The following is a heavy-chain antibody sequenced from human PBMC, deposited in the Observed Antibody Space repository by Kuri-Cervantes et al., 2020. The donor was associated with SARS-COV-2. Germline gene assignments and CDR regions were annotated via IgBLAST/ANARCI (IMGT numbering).Heavy chain of an antibody. Sequence: GSLRLSCAVSGGSISSSNWWSWVRQPPGKGLEWIGEIYHSGSTNYNPSLKSRVTISVDKSKNQFSLKLSSVTAADTAIYYCARFKARGSFFDLWGPGTLVTVSS. D-gene: IGHD3-10*01. CDR2: IYHSGST. V-gene: IGHV4-4*02. CDR3: ARFKARGSFFDL. CDR1: GGSISSSNW. J-gene: IGHJ4*02.